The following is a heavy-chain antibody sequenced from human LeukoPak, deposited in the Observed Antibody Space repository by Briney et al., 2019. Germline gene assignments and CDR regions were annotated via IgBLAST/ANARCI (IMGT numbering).Heavy chain of an antibody. V-gene: IGHV3-74*01. CDR3: ARGVGAAGTRWFDP. CDR1: GFTFSGYW. D-gene: IGHD6-13*01. J-gene: IGHJ5*02. CDR2: INSDGTTT. Sequence: GGCLRLSCAASGFTFSGYWMHWVRQAPGKGLVWVSRINSDGTTTTYADSVRGRFTISRDNAKNTLYLQMNSLRAEDTAVYYCARGVGAAGTRWFDPWGQGTLVTVSS.